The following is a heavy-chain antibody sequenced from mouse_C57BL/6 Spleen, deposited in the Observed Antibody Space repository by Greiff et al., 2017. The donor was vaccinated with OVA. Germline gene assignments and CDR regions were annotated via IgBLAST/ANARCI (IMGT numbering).Heavy chain of an antibody. CDR2: IHPNSGST. J-gene: IGHJ4*01. CDR3: AITTVVARDCAMDY. Sequence: QVQLQQPGAELVKPGASVKLSCKASGYTFTSYWMHWVKQRPGQGLEWIGMIHPNSGSTNYNEKFKSKATLTVDKSSSTAYMQLSSLTSEDSAVYYCAITTVVARDCAMDYWGQGTSVTVSS. CDR1: GYTFTSYW. D-gene: IGHD1-1*01. V-gene: IGHV1-64*01.